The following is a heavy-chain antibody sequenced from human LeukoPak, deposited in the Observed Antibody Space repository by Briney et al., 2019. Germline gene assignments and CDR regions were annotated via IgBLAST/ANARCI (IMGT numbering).Heavy chain of an antibody. Sequence: GGSLRLSCAASGFTFSSYEMNWVRQAPGKGLEWVSYISSSGSTIYYADSVKGRFTISRDNAKNSLYLQMNSLRAEDTAVYYCARDGSSSSTFDYYYYMDVWGKGTTVTISS. CDR2: ISSSGSTI. CDR1: GFTFSSYE. V-gene: IGHV3-48*03. D-gene: IGHD6-6*01. J-gene: IGHJ6*03. CDR3: ARDGSSSSTFDYYYYMDV.